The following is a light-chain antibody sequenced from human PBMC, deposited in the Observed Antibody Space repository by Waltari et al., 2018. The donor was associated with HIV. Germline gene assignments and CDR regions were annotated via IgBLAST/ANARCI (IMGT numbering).Light chain of an antibody. V-gene: IGKV1-39*01. CDR2: AAS. Sequence: RVIITCRASQSISSYLNWYQQKPGKAPKLLIYAASSLQSGVPSRFSGSGSGTDFTLTISSLQPEDFATYYCQQSYSSPRTFGQGTKVEIK. J-gene: IGKJ1*01. CDR1: QSISSY. CDR3: QQSYSSPRT.